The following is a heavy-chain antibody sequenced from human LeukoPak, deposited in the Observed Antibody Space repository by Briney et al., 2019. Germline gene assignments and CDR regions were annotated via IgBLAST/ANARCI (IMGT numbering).Heavy chain of an antibody. CDR3: AKSRPEQQFFRFDS. Sequence: SGGSLRLSCAASGFTFSNYAMTWVRQAPGKGLEWVSAITGSGGSTFYADSVKGRFTISRDSSKNTLYLQMNSLRGEDTAVYYCAKSRPEQQFFRFDSWGQGTLVTVSS. J-gene: IGHJ4*02. D-gene: IGHD6-13*01. V-gene: IGHV3-23*01. CDR2: ITGSGGST. CDR1: GFTFSNYA.